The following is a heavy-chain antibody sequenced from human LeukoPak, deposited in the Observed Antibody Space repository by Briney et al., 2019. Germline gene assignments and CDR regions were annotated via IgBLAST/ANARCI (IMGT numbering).Heavy chain of an antibody. V-gene: IGHV4-61*05. Sequence: SETLSLTCTVSGVSISSSNSYWSWIRQPPGKGLEWIGYIYYSGSTNYNPSLKSRVTISVDTSKNQFSLKLSSVTAADTAVYYCARPPRWAGTGLNWFDPWGQGTPVTVSS. CDR2: IYYSGST. D-gene: IGHD3/OR15-3a*01. CDR3: ARPPRWAGTGLNWFDP. CDR1: GVSISSSNSY. J-gene: IGHJ5*02.